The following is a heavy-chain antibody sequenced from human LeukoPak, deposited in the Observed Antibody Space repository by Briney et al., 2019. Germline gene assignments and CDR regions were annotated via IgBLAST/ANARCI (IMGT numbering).Heavy chain of an antibody. CDR2: ISGSGGST. V-gene: IGHV3-23*01. D-gene: IGHD5-12*01. CDR3: ARELGGKGGYDFGY. Sequence: GGSLRLSCAASGFTFSSYAMSWVRQAPGKGLEWVSAISGSGGSTDYADSVKGRSTISRDNSKNTLYLQMNSLRAEDTAVYYCARELGGKGGYDFGYWGQGTLVTVSS. CDR1: GFTFSSYA. J-gene: IGHJ4*02.